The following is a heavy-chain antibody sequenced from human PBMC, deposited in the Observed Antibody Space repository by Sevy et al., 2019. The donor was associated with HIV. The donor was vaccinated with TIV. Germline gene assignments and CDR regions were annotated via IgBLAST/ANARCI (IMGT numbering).Heavy chain of an antibody. CDR2: IYFTGNT. V-gene: IGHV4-59*01. D-gene: IGHD1-1*01. CDR3: ERDSTTRPRVLDY. Sequence: SETLSLTCSVSGGSISSYLWTWVRQSPGKGLEWIGNIYFTGNTDYSPSLKSRVTLSLDTSKSHFSLILNSVTAADTAVYYCERDSTTRPRVLDYWGQGTLVTVSS. J-gene: IGHJ4*02. CDR1: GGSISSYL.